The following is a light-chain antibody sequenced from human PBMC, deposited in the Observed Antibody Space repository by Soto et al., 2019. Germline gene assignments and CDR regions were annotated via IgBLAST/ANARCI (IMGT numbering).Light chain of an antibody. CDR3: QSYDSSLSGVV. Sequence: QSVLTQPPSVSGAPGQRVTISCTGSSSNIVAGYDVHWYQQLPGTAPKLLIYGNSNRPSGVPDRFSGSKSGTSASLAITGLQDADEADYYCQSYDSSLSGVVFGGGTKLTVL. CDR2: GNS. V-gene: IGLV1-40*01. J-gene: IGLJ2*01. CDR1: SSNIVAGYD.